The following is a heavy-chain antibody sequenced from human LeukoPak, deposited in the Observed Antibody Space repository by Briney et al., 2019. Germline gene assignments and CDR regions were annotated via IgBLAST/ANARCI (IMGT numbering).Heavy chain of an antibody. CDR2: INHDGRET. CDR1: FEW. CDR3: VRGDLDH. Sequence: PGGSLRLSCRDSFEWMSWVRQAPGKGLEWVATINHDGRETYYVDSVGGRFTIFRDNAKNSMCLQMTSLRAEDTAVYFCVRGDLDHWGQGTLITVSS. J-gene: IGHJ4*02. V-gene: IGHV3-7*03. D-gene: IGHD1-1*01.